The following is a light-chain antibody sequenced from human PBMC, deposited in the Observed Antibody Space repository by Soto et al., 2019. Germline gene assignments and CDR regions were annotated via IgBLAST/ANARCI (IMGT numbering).Light chain of an antibody. CDR1: QSVGTY. J-gene: IGKJ4*01. Sequence: EIVLTQSPATLSLSPGERATLSCRASQSVGTYLAWYQQKPGQAPRLLIYDTSNRATGIPARFSGSGSGTDFTLTISSLEPEDFTVYSCQQRRDWPPTFGGGTKVDIK. CDR2: DTS. V-gene: IGKV3-11*01. CDR3: QQRRDWPPT.